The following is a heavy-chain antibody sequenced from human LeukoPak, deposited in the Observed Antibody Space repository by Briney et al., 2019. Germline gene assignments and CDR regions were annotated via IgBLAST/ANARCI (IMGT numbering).Heavy chain of an antibody. CDR1: GGSFSGYY. CDR2: INHSGST. V-gene: IGHV4-34*01. J-gene: IGHJ3*02. CDR3: AERGESAFDI. Sequence: SETLSLTCAVYGGSFSGYYWSWIRQPPGKGLEWIGEINHSGSTNYNPSLKSRVTISVDTSKNQFSLKLSSVTAADTAVYYCAERGESAFDIWGQGTMVTVSS. D-gene: IGHD3-10*01.